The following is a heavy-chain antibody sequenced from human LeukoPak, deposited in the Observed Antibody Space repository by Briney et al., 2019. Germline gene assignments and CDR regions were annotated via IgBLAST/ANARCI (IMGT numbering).Heavy chain of an antibody. V-gene: IGHV4-34*01. CDR3: ARAWGGSYGAFDI. CDR2: INHSGST. J-gene: IGHJ3*02. D-gene: IGHD1-26*01. Sequence: SETLSLTCAVYGGSFSGYYWSWIRQPPGKGLEWIGEINHSGSTYYNPSLKSRVTISVDRSKNQFSLKLSSVTAADTAVYYCARAWGGSYGAFDIWGQGTMVTVSS. CDR1: GGSFSGYY.